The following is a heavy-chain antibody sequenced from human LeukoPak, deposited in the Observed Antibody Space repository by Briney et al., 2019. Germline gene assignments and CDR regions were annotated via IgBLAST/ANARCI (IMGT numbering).Heavy chain of an antibody. CDR3: ARDFFHGHCAGLSCFLLDY. CDR2: ISGNNGNT. Sequence: ASVKVSCKASGYTFTSYGISWVRQAPGQGLEWMGWISGNNGNTNYAQKFQGRVTMTTDTSTSTAYMEMRSLRSDDTAVYYCARDFFHGHCAGLSCFLLDYCGQGSLVTVSS. CDR1: GYTFTSYG. V-gene: IGHV1-18*01. D-gene: IGHD2-15*01. J-gene: IGHJ4*02.